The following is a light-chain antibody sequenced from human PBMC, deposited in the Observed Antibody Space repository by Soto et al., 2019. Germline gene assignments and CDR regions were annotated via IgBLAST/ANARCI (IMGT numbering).Light chain of an antibody. CDR1: QSVSSY. Sequence: EIVLTQSPAILSMSPGERATLSCRASQSVSSYFAWYQQKPGQAPWLLIYDASNRATGVPARFSGSGSGTDFPLTISSLEPEDFAVYYCQQRRYWPVTFGQGTKVDIK. J-gene: IGKJ1*01. CDR2: DAS. CDR3: QQRRYWPVT. V-gene: IGKV3-11*01.